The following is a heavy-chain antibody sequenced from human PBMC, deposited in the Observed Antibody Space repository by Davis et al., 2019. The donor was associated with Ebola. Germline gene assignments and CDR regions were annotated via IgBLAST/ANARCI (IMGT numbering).Heavy chain of an antibody. CDR1: GFTFSSYW. CDR2: INSDGTGT. Sequence: HTGGSLRLSCAASGFTFSSYWMHWVRQAPGKGLVWVSRINSDGTGTSYADSVKGRFTISRDNAKNTLYLQMNNLRAEDTAVYYCARVGYSSAYGLSGMDVWGQGTTVTVSS. D-gene: IGHD6-25*01. CDR3: ARVGYSSAYGLSGMDV. J-gene: IGHJ6*02. V-gene: IGHV3-74*01.